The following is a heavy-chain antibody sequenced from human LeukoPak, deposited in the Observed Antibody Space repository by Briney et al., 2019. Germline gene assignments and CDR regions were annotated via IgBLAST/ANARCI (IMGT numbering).Heavy chain of an antibody. J-gene: IGHJ5*02. Sequence: PSETLSLTCTASGGSISSYYWSWIRQPAGKGLEWIGRIYTSGSTNYNPSLKSRVTMSVDTSKNQFSLKLSSVTVADTAVYYCARGVVEDFWSGYYTLAWFDPWGQGTLVTVSS. CDR1: GGSISSYY. D-gene: IGHD3-3*01. CDR2: IYTSGST. V-gene: IGHV4-4*07. CDR3: ARGVVEDFWSGYYTLAWFDP.